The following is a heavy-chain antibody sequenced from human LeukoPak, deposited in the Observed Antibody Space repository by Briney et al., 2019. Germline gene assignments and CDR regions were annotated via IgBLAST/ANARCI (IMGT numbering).Heavy chain of an antibody. CDR2: INHSGST. CDR1: GYSIRSGYY. J-gene: IGHJ6*03. Sequence: SETLSLTCTVSGYSIRSGYYWGWIRQPPGKGLEWIGEINHSGSTNYNPSLKSRVTISVDTSKNQFSLKLSSVTAADTAVYYCARVEGDYYYYYYMDVWGKGTTVTVSS. D-gene: IGHD1-26*01. V-gene: IGHV4-38-2*02. CDR3: ARVEGDYYYYYYMDV.